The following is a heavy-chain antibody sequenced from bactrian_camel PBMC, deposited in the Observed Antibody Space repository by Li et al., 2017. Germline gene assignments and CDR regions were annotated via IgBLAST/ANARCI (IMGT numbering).Heavy chain of an antibody. CDR3: SADPWDYCSRGYEFSYEYNY. V-gene: IGHV3S53*01. J-gene: IGHJ4*01. D-gene: IGHD2*01. CDR2: IDSDGST. Sequence: HVQLVESGGGSVQAGGSLRLSCTASPSIHDVNVMGWFRQAPGKEREGVAAIDSDGSTTYSDSVKGRFTISKDNAKNTLYLQMNNLKPEDTAMYYCSADPWDYCSRGYEFSYEYNYWGQGTQVTVS. CDR1: PSIHDVNV.